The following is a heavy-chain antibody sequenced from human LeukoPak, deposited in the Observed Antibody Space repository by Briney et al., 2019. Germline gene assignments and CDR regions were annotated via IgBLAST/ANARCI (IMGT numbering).Heavy chain of an antibody. V-gene: IGHV3-9*03. CDR3: AKGVYYDSSGLIDY. CDR1: LFTFDDYA. D-gene: IGHD3-22*01. Sequence: GGSLRLSCSAHLFTFDDYAMPWVRHAPGKGLEWVSGIRWNSSSIVYADSEKGRFTISRDNAKNSLYLQMNSLRAEDMALYYCAKGVYYDSSGLIDYWGQGTLVTVSS. CDR2: IRWNSSSI. J-gene: IGHJ4*02.